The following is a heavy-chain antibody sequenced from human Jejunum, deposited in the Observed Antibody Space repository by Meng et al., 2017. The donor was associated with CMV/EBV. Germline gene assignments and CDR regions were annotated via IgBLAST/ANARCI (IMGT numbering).Heavy chain of an antibody. D-gene: IGHD1-14*01. J-gene: IGHJ4*02. V-gene: IGHV4-30-4*01. Sequence: QVQLQASGPGLVKSSQTLSITCGVSGDSISSGDSYWSWIRQPPGKGLEWIGYIYESGSTSYNPSLESRVTISVGTSKNQCSLKVMSVTAADTAVYYCAREGTNSYYFDYWGQGTLVTVSS. CDR3: AREGTNSYYFDY. CDR2: IYESGST. CDR1: GDSISSGDSY.